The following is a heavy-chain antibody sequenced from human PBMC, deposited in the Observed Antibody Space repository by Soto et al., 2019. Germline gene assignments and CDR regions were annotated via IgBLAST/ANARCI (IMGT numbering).Heavy chain of an antibody. J-gene: IGHJ6*02. CDR3: APLSVSLSGPYGIHV. Sequence: KTSETLSLTCGVNGGSFSGYYWAWIRQPPGKGLEWIGSMLYSGLTYYNPSLKSRVTLSVDTSKNQFSVRLNSVTASDTAVYYCAPLSVSLSGPYGIHVWGQGTTVTVSS. CDR1: GGSFSGYY. CDR2: MLYSGLT. V-gene: IGHV4-34*12. D-gene: IGHD2-15*01.